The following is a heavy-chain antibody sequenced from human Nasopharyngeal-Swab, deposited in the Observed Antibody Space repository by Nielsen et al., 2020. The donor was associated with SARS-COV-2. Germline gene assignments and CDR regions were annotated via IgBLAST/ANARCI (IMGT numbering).Heavy chain of an antibody. CDR1: GFTFSSYD. D-gene: IGHD1-1*01. Sequence: GESLKISCAASGFTFSSYDMHWVRQAPDKGLEWVAVISYDGSNKYYADSVKGRFTISRDNSKNTLYLQMNSLRAEDTAVYYCAKGGGTTGTVGLDIWGQGTMVTVSS. CDR3: AKGGGTTGTVGLDI. J-gene: IGHJ3*02. CDR2: ISYDGSNK. V-gene: IGHV3-30*18.